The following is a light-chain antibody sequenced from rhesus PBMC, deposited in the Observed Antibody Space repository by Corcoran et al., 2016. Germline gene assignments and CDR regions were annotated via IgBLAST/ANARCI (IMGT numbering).Light chain of an antibody. V-gene: IGKV1-22*01. J-gene: IGKJ3*01. CDR2: KAS. CDR3: LQYSSSPFT. CDR1: QSISSW. Sequence: DIQMTQSPSSLSASVGDTVTITCRASQSISSWLDWYQQTPGKAPKLLIYKASSLQSGVPSRFYGSGSRTDFTLTISSLQPEDFATYYCLQYSSSPFTFGPGTKLDIK.